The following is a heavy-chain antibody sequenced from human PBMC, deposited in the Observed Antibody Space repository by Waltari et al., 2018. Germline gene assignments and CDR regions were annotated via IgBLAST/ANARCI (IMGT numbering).Heavy chain of an antibody. J-gene: IGHJ6*03. V-gene: IGHV1-69-2*01. CDR2: VDPEDGET. CDR1: GYPFTDYY. D-gene: IGHD2-2*01. CDR3: ATGIPAAMIGMYYYYMDV. Sequence: EVQLVQSGAEVKKPGATVKISCKASGYPFTDYYMHWVQPAPGKGLEWMGRVDPEDGETIYAEKFQGRVTITADTSTDTAYMELSSLRSEDTAVYYCATGIPAAMIGMYYYYMDVWGKGTPVTVSS.